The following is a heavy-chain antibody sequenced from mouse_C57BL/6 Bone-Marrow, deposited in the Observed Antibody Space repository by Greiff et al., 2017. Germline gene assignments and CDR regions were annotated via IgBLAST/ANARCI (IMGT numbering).Heavy chain of an antibody. CDR2: IDPETGGT. CDR1: GYTFTDYE. D-gene: IGHD1-1*01. Sequence: QVQLKESGAELVRPGASVTLSCKASGYTFTDYEMHWVKQTPVHGLEWIGAIDPETGGTAYNQKFKGKAILTADKSSSTAYMELRSLTSEDSAVYYCTRGCYYGSSYNYWGQGTTLTVSS. J-gene: IGHJ2*01. CDR3: TRGCYYGSSYNY. V-gene: IGHV1-15*01.